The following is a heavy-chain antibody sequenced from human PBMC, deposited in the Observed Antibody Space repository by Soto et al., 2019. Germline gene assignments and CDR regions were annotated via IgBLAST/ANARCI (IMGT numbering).Heavy chain of an antibody. D-gene: IGHD4-17*01. CDR2: IYYSGST. J-gene: IGHJ4*02. V-gene: IGHV4-31*03. Sequence: TLSLTCTVSGDSISTNSYSWGWIRQHPGKGLEWIGYIYYSGSTYYNPSLKSRVTISVDTSKNQFSLKLTSVTAADTAVYYCGRTSLRWGQGTLVTVSS. CDR1: GDSISTNSYS. CDR3: GRTSLR.